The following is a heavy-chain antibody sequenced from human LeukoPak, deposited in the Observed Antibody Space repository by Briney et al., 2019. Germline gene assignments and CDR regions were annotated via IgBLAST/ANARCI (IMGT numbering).Heavy chain of an antibody. CDR3: AGGHSSGYYLIDY. CDR2: ISWNSGSI. Sequence: GGSLRLSCAASGFTFDDYAMHWVRQAPGKGLEWVSGISWNSGSIGYADFVKGRFTISRDNAKNSLYLQMNSLRVEDTAVYYCAGGHSSGYYLIDYWGQGTLVTVSS. CDR1: GFTFDDYA. J-gene: IGHJ4*02. V-gene: IGHV3-9*01. D-gene: IGHD3-22*01.